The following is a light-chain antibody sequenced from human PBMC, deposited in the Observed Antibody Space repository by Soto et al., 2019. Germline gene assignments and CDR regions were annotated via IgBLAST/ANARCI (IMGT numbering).Light chain of an antibody. CDR1: QSIRNF. Sequence: DIQMTQSPSSLSASVGDRVTITCRASQSIRNFLNWYQLKPRKPPQLLIYAASTLQDRVPSRFSGSGSGTDFTLTISSLLPEDFAAYYCQQSYSAPYTFGQGTNLEIK. V-gene: IGKV1-39*01. J-gene: IGKJ2*01. CDR2: AAS. CDR3: QQSYSAPYT.